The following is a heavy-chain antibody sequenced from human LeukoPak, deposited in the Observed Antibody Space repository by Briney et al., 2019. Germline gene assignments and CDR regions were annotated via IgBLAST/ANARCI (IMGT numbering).Heavy chain of an antibody. Sequence: GGSLRLSCAASGFTFSSYAMSWVRQAPGKGLEWVSGISGSGGSTNYADSVKGRFTISRDNSKNTLYLQMNSLRAEDTAVYYCAISGGYWAWAHWGQGTLVTVSS. V-gene: IGHV3-23*01. J-gene: IGHJ4*02. CDR1: GFTFSSYA. D-gene: IGHD1-26*01. CDR3: AISGGYWAWAH. CDR2: ISGSGGST.